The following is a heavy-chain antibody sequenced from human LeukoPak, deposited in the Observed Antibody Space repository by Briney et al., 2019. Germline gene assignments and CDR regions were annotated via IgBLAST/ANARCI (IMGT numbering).Heavy chain of an antibody. CDR2: IIPIFGTA. CDR3: ARDRAPVVRAAIRYYYYYMDV. D-gene: IGHD2-2*02. Sequence: SAKVSCKASGYTFTSYGISWVRQAPGQGLEWMGGIIPIFGTANYAQKFQGRVTITADESTSTAYMELSSLRSEDTAVYYCARDRAPVVRAAIRYYYYYMDVWGKGTTVTVSS. CDR1: GYTFTSYG. V-gene: IGHV1-69*13. J-gene: IGHJ6*03.